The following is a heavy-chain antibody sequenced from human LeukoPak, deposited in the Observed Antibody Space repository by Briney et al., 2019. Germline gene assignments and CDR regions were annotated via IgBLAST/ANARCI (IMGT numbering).Heavy chain of an antibody. J-gene: IGHJ4*02. D-gene: IGHD5-24*01. V-gene: IGHV4-59*08. Sequence: PSETLSLTCTVSGGSISSYYWSWIRQPPGKGLEWIGYIYYSGSTKYNPSLKSRVTISVDASKNQFSLKLSSVTAADTAVYYCARGARAGYNLEPLDYWGQGTLVTVSS. CDR3: ARGARAGYNLEPLDY. CDR1: GGSISSYY. CDR2: IYYSGST.